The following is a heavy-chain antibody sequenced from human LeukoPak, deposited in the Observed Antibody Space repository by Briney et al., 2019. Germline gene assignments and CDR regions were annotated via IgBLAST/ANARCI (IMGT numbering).Heavy chain of an antibody. J-gene: IGHJ4*02. CDR2: ISGSGGST. Sequence: PGGSLRLSCAASGFTFSSYAMSWVRQAPGKGLEWVSAISGSGGSTYYADSVKGRFTISRDNSKNTLYLQMISLRAEDTAVYYCAKGYLTAMVTRYDYWGQGTLVTVSS. D-gene: IGHD5-18*01. CDR3: AKGYLTAMVTRYDY. V-gene: IGHV3-23*01. CDR1: GFTFSSYA.